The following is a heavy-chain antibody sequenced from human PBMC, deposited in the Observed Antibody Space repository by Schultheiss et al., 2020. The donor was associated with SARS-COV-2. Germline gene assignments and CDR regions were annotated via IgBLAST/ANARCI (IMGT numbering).Heavy chain of an antibody. CDR3: ARVGSDYYDSSGQSIKYYGMDV. CDR2: ISSSSSYI. V-gene: IGHV3-11*06. CDR1: GFTFSDSY. D-gene: IGHD3-22*01. J-gene: IGHJ6*02. Sequence: GESLKISCAASGFTFSDSYMSWIRQAPGKGLEWVSYISSSSSYINYADSVKGRFTISRDNAKNSLYLQMNSLRAEDTAVYYCARVGSDYYDSSGQSIKYYGMDVWGQGTTVTVSS.